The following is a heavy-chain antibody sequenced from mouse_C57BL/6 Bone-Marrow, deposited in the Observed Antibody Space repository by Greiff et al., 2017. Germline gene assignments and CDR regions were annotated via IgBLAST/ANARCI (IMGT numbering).Heavy chain of an antibody. CDR1: GYTFTSYG. CDR2: IYPRGGNT. J-gene: IGHJ3*01. Sequence: QVQLQQSGAELARPGASVKLSCKASGYTFTSYGISWVKQRTGQGLEWIGEIYPRGGNTYYNEKFKGKATLTADKSSSTAYMELRSLTSEDSAVSVCARSVYYSCSRRTGFDYWGQGTLVTVSA. CDR3: ARSVYYSCSRRTGFDY. V-gene: IGHV1-81*01. D-gene: IGHD1-1*01.